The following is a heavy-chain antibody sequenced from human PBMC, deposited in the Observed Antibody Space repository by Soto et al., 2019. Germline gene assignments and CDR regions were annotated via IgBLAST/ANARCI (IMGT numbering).Heavy chain of an antibody. D-gene: IGHD3-9*01. Sequence: PSETLSLTCAVYGGSFSGYYWSWIRQPPGKGLEWIGEINHSGSTNYNPSLKSRVTISVDTSKNQFSLKLSSVTAADTAVYYCARGQRRYFDWLLNYWYFDLWGRGTLVTVSS. CDR1: GGSFSGYY. V-gene: IGHV4-34*01. CDR3: ARGQRRYFDWLLNYWYFDL. CDR2: INHSGST. J-gene: IGHJ2*01.